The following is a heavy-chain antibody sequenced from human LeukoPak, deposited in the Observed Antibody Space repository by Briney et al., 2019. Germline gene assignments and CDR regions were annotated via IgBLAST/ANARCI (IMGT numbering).Heavy chain of an antibody. CDR1: GGSFSGYY. CDR2: INHSGST. Sequence: SETLSLTCAVYGGSFSGYYWSWIRQPPGKGLEWIGEINHSGSTNYNPSLKSRVTISVDTSKNQFSLKLSSVTAADTAVYYCARGPNFDWLSSNYYYYGMDVSGQGTTVTVSS. V-gene: IGHV4-34*01. D-gene: IGHD3-9*01. J-gene: IGHJ6*02. CDR3: ARGPNFDWLSSNYYYYGMDV.